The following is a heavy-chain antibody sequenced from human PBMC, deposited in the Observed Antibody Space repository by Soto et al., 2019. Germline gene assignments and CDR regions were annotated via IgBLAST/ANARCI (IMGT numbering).Heavy chain of an antibody. CDR1: GYKFSSYA. V-gene: IGHV1-3*02. Sequence: ASVKVSCKASGYKFSSYAIHWVRQAPGQRLEWMGWSNAGNGNTKYSVDFQGRVTMTRDTSASTAYMELSSLRSEDMAVYYCARDGLAGAFDYWGHGTLVTVSS. CDR3: ARDGLAGAFDY. CDR2: SNAGNGNT. J-gene: IGHJ4*01. D-gene: IGHD6-19*01.